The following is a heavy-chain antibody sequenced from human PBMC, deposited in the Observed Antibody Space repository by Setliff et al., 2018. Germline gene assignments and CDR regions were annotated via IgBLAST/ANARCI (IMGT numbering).Heavy chain of an antibody. J-gene: IGHJ4*02. CDR2: INNYNFNT. Sequence: ASVKVSCKSSGFTFTDYGITWARQVPGQGLEWMGWINNYNFNTQYAQKFQGRVTVTTDTSTTTAYMELRSLRSDDTAVYYCARDADYYDSAENPIVDYWGQGTLVTVSS. CDR1: GFTFTDYG. V-gene: IGHV1-18*01. D-gene: IGHD3-22*01. CDR3: ARDADYYDSAENPIVDY.